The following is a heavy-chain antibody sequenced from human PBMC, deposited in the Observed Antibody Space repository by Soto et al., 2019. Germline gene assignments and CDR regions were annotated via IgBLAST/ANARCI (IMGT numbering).Heavy chain of an antibody. CDR3: ARIRTYSDSWVNGCFDP. CDR1: GYIFTGYY. V-gene: IGHV1-2*02. CDR2: INPNTGGT. Sequence: SVKVSCKASGYIFTGYYIHWVRQAPGQGLEWMGWINPNTGGTKYAQKFQGRITMTRYTSISTAYMELSRLRSDDTAVYYCARIRTYSDSWVNGCFDPWGQGTLVTVS. J-gene: IGHJ5*02. D-gene: IGHD1-26*01.